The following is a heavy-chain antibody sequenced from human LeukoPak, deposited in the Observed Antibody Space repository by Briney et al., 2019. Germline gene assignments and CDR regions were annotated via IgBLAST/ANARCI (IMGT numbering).Heavy chain of an antibody. CDR2: IYHSGST. CDR3: ARLSLLWFGELFLFDY. J-gene: IGHJ4*02. V-gene: IGHV4-4*02. CDR1: GGSISSSNW. Sequence: SETLSLTYAVSGGSISSSNWWSWVRQPPGKGLEWIGEIYHSGSTNYNPSLKSRVTISVDKSKNQFSLKLSSVTAADTAVYYCARLSLLWFGELFLFDYWGQGTLVTVSS. D-gene: IGHD3-10*01.